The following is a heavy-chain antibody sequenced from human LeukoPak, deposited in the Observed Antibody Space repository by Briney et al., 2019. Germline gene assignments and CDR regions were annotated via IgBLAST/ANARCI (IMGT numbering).Heavy chain of an antibody. D-gene: IGHD5-12*01. CDR1: GGSISSYY. V-gene: IGHV4-59*01. J-gene: IGHJ4*02. CDR2: IYYSEST. Sequence: SETLSLTCTVSGGSISSYYWSWIRQPPGKGLEWIGYIYYSESTNYNPSLKSRVTISVDTSKNQFSLKLSSVTAADTAVYYCAAGGYSGYDDFDYWGQGTLVTVSS. CDR3: AAGGYSGYDDFDY.